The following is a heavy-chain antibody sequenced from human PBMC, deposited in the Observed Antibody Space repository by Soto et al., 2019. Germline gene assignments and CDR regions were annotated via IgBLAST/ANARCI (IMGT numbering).Heavy chain of an antibody. V-gene: IGHV1-18*04. CDR3: ARDEGLRGVDS. CDR2: ISGYNGLT. D-gene: IGHD3-10*01. CDR1: GYTFSNYG. J-gene: IGHJ4*02. Sequence: QVQLVQSGDEVKKSGASVKVSCKASGYTFSNYGISWVRQAPGQGLEWMGWISGYNGLTAYAQNVQGRVTMTIDTPTTTVFMEMTGLRSNDTGVYYCARDEGLRGVDSWGQGTLVTVSS.